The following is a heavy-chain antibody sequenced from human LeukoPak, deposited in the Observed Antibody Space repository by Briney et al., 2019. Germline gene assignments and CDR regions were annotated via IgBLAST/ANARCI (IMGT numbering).Heavy chain of an antibody. Sequence: ASVKVSCKASGYTFTGYYLHWVRQAPGQGLEWMGWISPNSGGTNYAQKFQGRATMTRDTSISTAYMELSRLTSDDTAVYYCARGAEWDSVSLRYGWFDPWGQGTLVTVSP. J-gene: IGHJ5*01. CDR3: ARGAEWDSVSLRYGWFDP. V-gene: IGHV1-2*02. D-gene: IGHD1-26*01. CDR2: ISPNSGGT. CDR1: GYTFTGYY.